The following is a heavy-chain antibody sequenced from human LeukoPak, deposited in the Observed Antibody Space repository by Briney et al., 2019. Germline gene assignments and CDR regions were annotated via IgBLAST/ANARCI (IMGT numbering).Heavy chain of an antibody. J-gene: IGHJ4*02. CDR3: AKDPYYYDSSGYSDY. CDR2: ISYDGSNK. D-gene: IGHD3-22*01. V-gene: IGHV3-30*18. CDR1: GYTFSSYG. Sequence: GGSLRLSCAASGYTFSSYGMHWVRQAPGKGLEWVAVISYDGSNKYYADSVKGRFTISRDNSKNTLYLQMNSLRAEDTAVYYCAKDPYYYDSSGYSDYWGQGTLVTVSS.